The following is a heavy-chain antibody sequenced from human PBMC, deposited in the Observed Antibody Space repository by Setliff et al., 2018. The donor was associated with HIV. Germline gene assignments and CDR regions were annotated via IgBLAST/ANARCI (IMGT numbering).Heavy chain of an antibody. J-gene: IGHJ6*02. D-gene: IGHD6-19*01. CDR2: IYSSGNT. Sequence: PSETLSLTCTVSGGSIRSDSYYWTWIRQPAGEGLEWIGRIYSSGNTNYNPSLGSRVTISVDTSKNQFSLKLSSVTAADTAVYYCAREEKLSAVAGTMYYYYAMDVWGQGTTVTV. CDR1: GGSIRSDSYY. V-gene: IGHV4-61*02. CDR3: AREEKLSAVAGTMYYYYAMDV.